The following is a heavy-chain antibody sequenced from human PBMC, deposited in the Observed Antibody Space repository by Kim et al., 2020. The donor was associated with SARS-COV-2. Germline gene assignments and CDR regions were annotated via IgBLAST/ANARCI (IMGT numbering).Heavy chain of an antibody. J-gene: IGHJ3*02. D-gene: IGHD6-19*01. CDR2: IYSCGTT. V-gene: IGHV3-53*01. Sequence: GGSLRLSCTASGFSVSNNYMTWVRQVAGKGLEWVSIIYSCGTTYYADSVKGRFTISRDNAKNTLYLQMSSLRVDDTAVYYCAKDSSAWGDGFDIWGQGTMVTVSS. CDR1: GFSVSNNY. CDR3: AKDSSAWGDGFDI.